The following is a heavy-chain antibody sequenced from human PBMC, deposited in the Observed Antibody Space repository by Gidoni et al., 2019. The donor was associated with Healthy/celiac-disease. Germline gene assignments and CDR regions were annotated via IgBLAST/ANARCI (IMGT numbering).Heavy chain of an antibody. Sequence: QVHLQQWGAGLLQPSETLSLTCPVYAGSFSGSYCSSSRQPPGKGLEWLGEINHSGSTNYNPALKSRVTISVDTSKNQFSLKMSSVTAADTAVYYCARVSFRSWELRPYYYGMDVWGQGTTVTVSS. CDR2: INHSGST. CDR1: AGSFSGSY. CDR3: ARVSFRSWELRPYYYGMDV. J-gene: IGHJ6*02. D-gene: IGHD1-26*01. V-gene: IGHV4-34*01.